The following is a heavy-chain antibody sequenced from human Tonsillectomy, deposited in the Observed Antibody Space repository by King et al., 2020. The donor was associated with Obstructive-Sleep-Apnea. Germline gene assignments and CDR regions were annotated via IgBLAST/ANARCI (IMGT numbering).Heavy chain of an antibody. CDR1: GGTFSSDA. J-gene: IGHJ6*02. Sequence: VQLVESGAEVKRPGSSVKVSCKASGGTFSSDAFIWVRLAPGQGLEWMGEIIPLYASTSNAEKFQGRVTITADESTSTAYMGLSSLRSEDTAVYYCAGGVAARQYYYYGLDVWGQGTTVTVSS. D-gene: IGHD6-6*01. V-gene: IGHV1-69*01. CDR2: IIPLYAST. CDR3: AGGVAARQYYYYGLDV.